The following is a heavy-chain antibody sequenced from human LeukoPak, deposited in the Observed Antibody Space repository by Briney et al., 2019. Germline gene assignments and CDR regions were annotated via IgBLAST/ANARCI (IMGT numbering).Heavy chain of an antibody. CDR2: ISGSGGST. J-gene: IGHJ4*02. CDR3: AKLGDIVVVPAAL. V-gene: IGHV3-23*01. D-gene: IGHD2-2*01. Sequence: GGSLRLSCAASGFTVSSNYMSWVRQAPGKGLEWVSAISGSGGSTYYADSVKGRFTISRDNSKNTLYLQMNSLRAEDTAVYYCAKLGDIVVVPAALWGQGTLVTVSS. CDR1: GFTVSSNY.